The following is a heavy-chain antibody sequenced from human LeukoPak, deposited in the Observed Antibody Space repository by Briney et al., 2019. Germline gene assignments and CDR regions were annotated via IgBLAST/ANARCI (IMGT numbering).Heavy chain of an antibody. J-gene: IGHJ3*02. CDR1: GFTFSSYE. Sequence: GGSLRLSCAASGFTFSSYEMNWVRQAPGKGLEWVSYISSSGSTIYSADSVKGRFTISRDNAKNSLYLQMNSLRAEDTAVYYCARGLAAFDIWGQGTMVTVSS. V-gene: IGHV3-48*03. D-gene: IGHD3-16*01. CDR2: ISSSGSTI. CDR3: ARGLAAFDI.